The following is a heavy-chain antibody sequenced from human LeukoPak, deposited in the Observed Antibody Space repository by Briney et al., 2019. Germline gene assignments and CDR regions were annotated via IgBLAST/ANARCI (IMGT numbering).Heavy chain of an antibody. D-gene: IGHD1-14*01. J-gene: IGHJ6*03. CDR1: GSTFSSYG. Sequence: PGGSLRLSCAASGSTFSSYGMHWVRQAPGKGLEWAAFIRYDGSNKYYADSVKGRFTISRDNSKNTLYLQMNSLRAEDTAVYYCAKDLGRYGYYYYYYMDVWGKGTTVTVSS. CDR2: IRYDGSNK. V-gene: IGHV3-30*02. CDR3: AKDLGRYGYYYYYYMDV.